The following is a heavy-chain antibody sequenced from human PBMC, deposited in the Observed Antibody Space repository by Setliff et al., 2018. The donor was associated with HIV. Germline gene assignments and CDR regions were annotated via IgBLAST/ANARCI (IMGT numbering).Heavy chain of an antibody. CDR3: VRDRFCSRGSCYEPNWFDP. CDR2: MNPNSGNT. D-gene: IGHD2-15*01. CDR1: GYTFTSYD. Sequence: ASVKVSCKASGYTFTSYDINWVRQATGQGLEWMGWMNPNSGNTGYAQKFQGRVTMTRNTSISTAYMELSSLRSEDTAVYYCVRDRFCSRGSCYEPNWFDPWGQGTLVTVSS. J-gene: IGHJ5*02. V-gene: IGHV1-8*02.